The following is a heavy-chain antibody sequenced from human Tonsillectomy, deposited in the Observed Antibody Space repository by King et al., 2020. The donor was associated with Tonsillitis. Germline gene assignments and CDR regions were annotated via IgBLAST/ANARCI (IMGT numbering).Heavy chain of an antibody. CDR1: DFTFSRYS. J-gene: IGHJ3*01. CDR3: AGEALSAYYVDAFDP. CDR2: ISSSGSTK. V-gene: IGHV3-48*04. D-gene: IGHD3-22*01. Sequence: VQLVESGGGLVQPGGSLRLSCVGSDFTFSRYSMNWVRQAPGKGLEWLSYISSSGSTKSYADSVKGRFTISRDNARKSLFLQVKSLRAEDTAVYYCAGEALSAYYVDAFDPRGQGTVVTVSS.